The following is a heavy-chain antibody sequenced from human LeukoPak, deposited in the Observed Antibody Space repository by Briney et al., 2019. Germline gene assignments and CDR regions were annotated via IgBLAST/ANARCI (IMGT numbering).Heavy chain of an antibody. J-gene: IGHJ4*02. Sequence: SETLSLTCTVSGGSISSYYWSWIRQPAGKGLEWIGRIYTSGSTDYNPSLKSRVTMSVDTSKNQFSLELSSVTAADTAVYYCARETTVTQGLDYWGQGTLVTVSS. CDR2: IYTSGST. CDR3: ARETTVTQGLDY. CDR1: GGSISSYY. V-gene: IGHV4-4*07. D-gene: IGHD4-17*01.